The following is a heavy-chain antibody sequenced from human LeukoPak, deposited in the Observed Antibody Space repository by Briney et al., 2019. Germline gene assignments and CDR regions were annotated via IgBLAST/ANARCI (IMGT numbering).Heavy chain of an antibody. J-gene: IGHJ2*01. CDR3: ARRCSGGSCYPAWYFDL. Sequence: GASLKISCKGSGYSFTSYWIGWVRQMPGKGLEWMGIIYPGDSDTRYSPSFQGQVTISADKSISTAYLQWSSLKASDTAMYYCARRCSGGSCYPAWYFDLWGRGTLVTVSS. CDR1: GYSFTSYW. V-gene: IGHV5-51*01. D-gene: IGHD2-15*01. CDR2: IYPGDSDT.